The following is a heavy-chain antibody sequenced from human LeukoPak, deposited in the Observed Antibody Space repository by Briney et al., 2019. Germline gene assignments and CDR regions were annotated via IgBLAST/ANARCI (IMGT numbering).Heavy chain of an antibody. V-gene: IGHV4-34*01. CDR1: GGSLSGFY. CDR3: ARGIVNTGVPGTFGY. D-gene: IGHD6-19*01. Sequence: SETLSLTCAVYGGSLSGFYWSWIRQPPGKGLEGIGEINHSGSTNYNPSLKSRVTISVDTSKNQFSLHLSSVTAADTAVYYCARGIVNTGVPGTFGYWGQGTLVPVSS. CDR2: INHSGST. J-gene: IGHJ4*02.